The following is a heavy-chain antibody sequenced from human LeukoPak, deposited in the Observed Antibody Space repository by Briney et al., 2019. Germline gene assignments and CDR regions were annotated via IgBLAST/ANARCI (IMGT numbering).Heavy chain of an antibody. D-gene: IGHD3-22*01. V-gene: IGHV4-39*07. CDR1: GGSISSSSYY. Sequence: SEILSLTCTVSGGSISSSSYYWGWIRQPPGKGLEWIGSIYYSGSTYYNPSLKSRVTISVDTSKNQFSLKLSSVTAADTAVYYCASSIFGYYDSSCYYYYYYYYMDVWGKGTTVTVSS. J-gene: IGHJ6*03. CDR3: ASSIFGYYDSSCYYYYYYYYMDV. CDR2: IYYSGST.